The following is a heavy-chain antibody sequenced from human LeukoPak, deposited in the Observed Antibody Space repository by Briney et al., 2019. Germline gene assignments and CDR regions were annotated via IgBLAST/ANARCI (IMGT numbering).Heavy chain of an antibody. CDR1: GGSFSGYY. CDR3: ARGVVLMAYATQGFDP. CDR2: INHSGST. J-gene: IGHJ5*02. Sequence: PSETLSLTCAVYGGSFSGYYWSWIRQPPGKGLEWIGEINHSGSTNYNPSLKSRVTISVDTSKNQFSLKLSSVTAADTAVYYCARGVVLMAYATQGFDPWGQGTLVTVSS. D-gene: IGHD2-8*01. V-gene: IGHV4-34*01.